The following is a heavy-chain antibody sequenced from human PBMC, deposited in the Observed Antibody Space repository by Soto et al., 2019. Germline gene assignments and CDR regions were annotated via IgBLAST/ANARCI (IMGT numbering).Heavy chain of an antibody. CDR3: ARALSLILAFESDAPYNYFFDS. D-gene: IGHD3-9*01. J-gene: IGHJ4*02. CDR1: GGSLSGYY. CDR2: INHSGST. V-gene: IGHV4-34*01. Sequence: PSENMSLTCAVYGGSLSGYYWTWIRQSPKKGLEWIGEINHSGSTNQNPSLKSRVSISVYTSKNQCPLKLMSVTAADPAVYYCARALSLILAFESDAPYNYFFDSWSPGTQVTVSS.